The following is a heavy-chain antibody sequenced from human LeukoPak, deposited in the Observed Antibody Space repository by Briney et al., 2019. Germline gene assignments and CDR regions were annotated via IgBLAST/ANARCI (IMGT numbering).Heavy chain of an antibody. CDR2: INAGNGNT. CDR1: GYTFTSYA. D-gene: IGHD4-23*01. V-gene: IGHV1-3*01. J-gene: IGHJ5*02. CDR3: ARSVQGCESVFTATTVVWYDP. Sequence: ASVKVSCKASGYTFTSYAMHWVRQAPGQGLGWMGWINAGNGNTKYAQKLQGRVTITRDTSASTAYMELSSLRADDTAVYYCARSVQGCESVFTATTVVWYDPWGQGTLVTVSS.